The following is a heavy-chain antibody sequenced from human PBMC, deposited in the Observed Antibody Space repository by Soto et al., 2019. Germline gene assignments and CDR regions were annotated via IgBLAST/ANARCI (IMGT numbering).Heavy chain of an antibody. J-gene: IGHJ5*02. Sequence: EVQLVESGGGLLQPGGSLSLSCAVSEFTFGTSWMPWVRQAPGKGLEWVANIKQDGGEKHYLESVRVRFTISRDNAKKSLYLEMNSLRAADTAVYYCTGGSGWESDTWGQGTLVTVSS. CDR1: EFTFGTSW. D-gene: IGHD6-19*01. V-gene: IGHV3-7*05. CDR2: IKQDGGEK. CDR3: TGGSGWESDT.